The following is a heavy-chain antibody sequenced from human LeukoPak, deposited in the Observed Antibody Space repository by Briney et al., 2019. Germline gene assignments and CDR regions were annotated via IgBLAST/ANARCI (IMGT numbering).Heavy chain of an antibody. CDR2: IWYVGSDK. J-gene: IGHJ6*02. V-gene: IGHV3-33*06. CDR3: AKISRDILTGYFYGMDV. Sequence: GGSLRLSCAASGFTFRSYGMHWVRQAPGKGLEWVAVIWYVGSDKYYADSVKGRFTISRDNSKNTLYLQMNSLRAEDTAVYYCAKISRDILTGYFYGMDVWGQGTTVTVSS. CDR1: GFTFRSYG. D-gene: IGHD3-9*01.